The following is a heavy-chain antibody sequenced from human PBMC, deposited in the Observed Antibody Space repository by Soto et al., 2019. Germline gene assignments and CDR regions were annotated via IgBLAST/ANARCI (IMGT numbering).Heavy chain of an antibody. J-gene: IGHJ6*02. CDR3: ARDCSGGSCYPGMDV. Sequence: EVRLVEFGGGVVHPGASLTVSCEASGFAFSSLWMHWVRQAPGKGLEWVSRIDNEGIGTNYADAVRGRFTISRDNAKNSVYLQINSLRAEDTAVYFCARDCSGGSCYPGMDVWGQGTTVTVSS. D-gene: IGHD2-15*01. CDR1: GFAFSSLW. CDR2: IDNEGIGT. V-gene: IGHV3-74*01.